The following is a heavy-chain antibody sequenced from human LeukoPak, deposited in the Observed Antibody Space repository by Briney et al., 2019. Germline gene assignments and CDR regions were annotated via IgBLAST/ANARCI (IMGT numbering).Heavy chain of an antibody. V-gene: IGHV3-23*01. CDR3: ARRIAVAGHGDY. Sequence: GGSLRLSCAASGFTFSNYAMSWVRQAPGKGLEWVSTVTGGGGSTYYADSVKGRFTISRGNSKSTLHLQMNNLRAEDTAVYYCARRIAVAGHGDYWGQGTLVTVSS. D-gene: IGHD6-19*01. CDR2: VTGGGGST. J-gene: IGHJ4*02. CDR1: GFTFSNYA.